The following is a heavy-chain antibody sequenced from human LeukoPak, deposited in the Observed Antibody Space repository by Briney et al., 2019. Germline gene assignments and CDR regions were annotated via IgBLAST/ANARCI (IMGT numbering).Heavy chain of an antibody. D-gene: IGHD5-24*01. V-gene: IGHV3-7*03. CDR1: GFMFSSNW. CDR2: IKEDGTET. J-gene: IGHJ4*02. CDR3: AKEGRSLQTY. Sequence: GGSLRLSCAASGFMFSSNWMSWVRLAPGKGLEWVANIKEDGTETYYVDSVKGRFTISRDNAKNSLYLQMNSLGVEDTAVYYCAKEGRSLQTYWGQGTLVTVSS.